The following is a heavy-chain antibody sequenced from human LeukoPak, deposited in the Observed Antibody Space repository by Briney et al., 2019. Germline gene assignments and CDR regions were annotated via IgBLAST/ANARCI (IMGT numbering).Heavy chain of an antibody. CDR3: ARELVSLGSGYFDL. J-gene: IGHJ2*01. Sequence: RRSLRLSCEASGFTFRTYGMTWVRQSPGKGLEWVSGITGSSTWTYYADSVRGRFTISRDNSKNTLHLQMNNLTADDTAIYYCARELVSLGSGYFDLWGRGTLVTVSS. CDR1: GFTFRTYG. V-gene: IGHV3-23*01. D-gene: IGHD3-10*01. CDR2: ITGSSTWT.